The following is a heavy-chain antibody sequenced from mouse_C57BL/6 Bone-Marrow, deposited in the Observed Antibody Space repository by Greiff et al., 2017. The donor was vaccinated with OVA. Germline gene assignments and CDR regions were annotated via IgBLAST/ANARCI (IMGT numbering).Heavy chain of an antibody. CDR3: ARALDSSGYVGFAY. Sequence: LQESGPELVKPGASVKISCKASGYAFSSSWLNWVKQRPGKGLEWIGRIYPGDGDTNYNGKFKGKATLTADKSSSTAYMQLSSLTSEDSAVYFCARALDSSGYVGFAYWGQGTLVTVSA. D-gene: IGHD3-2*02. CDR2: IYPGDGDT. V-gene: IGHV1-82*01. CDR1: GYAFSSSW. J-gene: IGHJ3*01.